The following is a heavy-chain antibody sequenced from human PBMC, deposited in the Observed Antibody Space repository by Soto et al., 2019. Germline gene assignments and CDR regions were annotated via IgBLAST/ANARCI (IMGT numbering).Heavy chain of an antibody. J-gene: IGHJ4*02. CDR2: IYWDDDK. Sequence: QITLKESGPTLVKPTQTLTLTCTFSGFSLSTSGVGVGWIRQPPGKALEWLAVIYWDDDKRYSPSLKSRLTITKATPKSQVVLTMTNMDTVDTATYYCADRPYYGDYGGSFDYWGQGTLVIDS. D-gene: IGHD4-17*01. CDR3: ADRPYYGDYGGSFDY. CDR1: GFSLSTSGVG. V-gene: IGHV2-5*02.